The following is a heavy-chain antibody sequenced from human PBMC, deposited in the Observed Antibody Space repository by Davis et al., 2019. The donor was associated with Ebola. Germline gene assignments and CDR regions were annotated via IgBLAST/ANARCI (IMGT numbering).Heavy chain of an antibody. V-gene: IGHV3-7*03. CDR3: VSGDGRGSSYDMDV. D-gene: IGHD5-12*01. J-gene: IGHJ6*02. Sequence: GESLKISCAASGFTFSSYWMHWVRQAPGKGPEWVAIINQDESEKYYVDSVKGRFTISRDNAKNSLFMQMNSLRAEETAVYYCVSGDGRGSSYDMDVWGQGTTVTVSS. CDR2: INQDESEK. CDR1: GFTFSSYW.